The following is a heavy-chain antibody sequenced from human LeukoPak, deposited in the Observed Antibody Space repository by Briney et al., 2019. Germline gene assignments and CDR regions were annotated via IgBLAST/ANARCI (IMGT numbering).Heavy chain of an antibody. V-gene: IGHV3-11*03. D-gene: IGHD4-17*01. CDR3: ARRMTSVTTFDY. J-gene: IGHJ4*02. Sequence: GGSLRLSCAASGFTFSDYYMSWMRQAPGKGLEWVSYISSSSTYTNYADSVKGRFTISRDNARNSLYLQMSSLRADDTAVYYCARRMTSVTTFDYWGQGTPVTVSS. CDR2: ISSSSTYT. CDR1: GFTFSDYY.